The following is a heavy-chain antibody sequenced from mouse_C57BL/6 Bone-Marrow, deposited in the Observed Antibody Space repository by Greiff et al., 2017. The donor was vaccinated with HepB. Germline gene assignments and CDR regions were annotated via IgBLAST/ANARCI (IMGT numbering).Heavy chain of an antibody. Sequence: QVQLQQSGPELVKPGASVKISCKASGYAFSSSWMNWVKQRPGKGLEWIGRIYPGDGDTNYNGKFKGKATLTADKSSSTANMQLSSLTSEAAAVYFGERMGKVVAKDFDDGGQGTTLTVSS. D-gene: IGHD1-1*01. J-gene: IGHJ2*01. CDR1: GYAFSSSW. CDR3: ERMGKVVAKDFDD. V-gene: IGHV1-82*01. CDR2: IYPGDGDT.